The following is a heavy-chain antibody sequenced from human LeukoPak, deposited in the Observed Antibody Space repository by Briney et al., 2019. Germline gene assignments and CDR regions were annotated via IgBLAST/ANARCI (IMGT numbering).Heavy chain of an antibody. CDR3: ARHTAAYYYDSSGYGTAWDH. V-gene: IGHV4-61*05. J-gene: IGHJ4*02. CDR1: GGSISSSSYY. CDR2: IYYSGST. Sequence: PSETLSLTCTVSGGSISSSSYYWSWIRQPPGKGLEWIGYIYYSGSTNYNPSLKSRVTISVDTSKNQFSLKLSSVTAADTAVYYCARHTAAYYYDSSGYGTAWDHWGQGTLVTVSS. D-gene: IGHD3-22*01.